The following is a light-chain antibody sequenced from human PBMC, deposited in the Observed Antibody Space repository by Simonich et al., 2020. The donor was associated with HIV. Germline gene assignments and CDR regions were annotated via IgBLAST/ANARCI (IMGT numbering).Light chain of an antibody. Sequence: EIVLTQSPGTLSLFPGERATLSCRASQSVSSSYLAWYQQKPGLAPRLLIYDASSRATGIPDRFSGSGSGTDFTLTISRLEPEDFAVYYCQQYNNWPPWTFGQGTKVEIK. CDR2: DAS. CDR1: QSVSSSY. CDR3: QQYNNWPPWT. J-gene: IGKJ1*01. V-gene: IGKV3D-20*01.